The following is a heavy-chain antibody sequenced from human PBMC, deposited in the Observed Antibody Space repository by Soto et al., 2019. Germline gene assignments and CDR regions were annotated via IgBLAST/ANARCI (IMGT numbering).Heavy chain of an antibody. CDR2: VSFDSKNK. D-gene: IGHD4-4*01. CDR1: GFTFAPYG. V-gene: IGHV3-30*18. CDR3: AKESVEATYSFYGLDV. Sequence: LVESGGRVVRPGRSLTLSCAASGFTFAPYGMHWVRQAPGKGLEWVATVSFDSKNKYYIDSVEGRFTISRDNSENTLSLQMNSLRHEDTAVYYCAKESVEATYSFYGLDVWGPGTTVTVSS. J-gene: IGHJ6*02.